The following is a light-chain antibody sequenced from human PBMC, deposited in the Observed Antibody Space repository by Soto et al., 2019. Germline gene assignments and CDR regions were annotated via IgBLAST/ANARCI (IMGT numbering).Light chain of an antibody. V-gene: IGLV2-8*01. J-gene: IGLJ1*01. Sequence: QSVLTQPPSASGSPGHSVTISCTGXSSDVGRYNYVSWYQQHPGKAPKLMISEVNKRASGVPDRFSGSKSGNTASLNVSGLQAEDEADYYCSSYGDTPSVFGTGTKVTVL. CDR3: SSYGDTPSV. CDR1: SSDVGRYNY. CDR2: EVN.